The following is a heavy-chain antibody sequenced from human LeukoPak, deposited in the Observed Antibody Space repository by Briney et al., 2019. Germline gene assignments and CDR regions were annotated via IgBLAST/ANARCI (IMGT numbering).Heavy chain of an antibody. V-gene: IGHV4-34*01. CDR3: DRGRRPKPLWVWEIYSNNWFDP. J-gene: IGHJ5*02. D-gene: IGHD3-10*01. CDR2: INHSGST. Sequence: PSETLSLTCAVYGGSFSGYYWSWIRQPPGKGLEWIGEINHSGSTNYNPSLKSRVTISVGTSKNKFSLKLSSVTAADTAVYYGDRGRRPKPLWVWEIYSNNWFDPWGQGTLVTVSS. CDR1: GGSFSGYY.